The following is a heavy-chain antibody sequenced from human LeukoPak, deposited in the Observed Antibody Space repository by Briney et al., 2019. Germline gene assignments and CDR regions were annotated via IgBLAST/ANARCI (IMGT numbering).Heavy chain of an antibody. V-gene: IGHV1-2*02. Sequence: ASVTLSFKASGYSFTGYCMHWVRQAPRQALEWMGWINPNIDGTKYAQKFQGRVTMTRDTSISTAYMELSRLRSDDTAMYYCARDRFEGIVVPAAVNWFDPWGQATLVTVSS. CDR3: ARDRFEGIVVPAAVNWFDP. D-gene: IGHD2-2*01. CDR2: INPNIDGT. J-gene: IGHJ5*02. CDR1: GYSFTGYC.